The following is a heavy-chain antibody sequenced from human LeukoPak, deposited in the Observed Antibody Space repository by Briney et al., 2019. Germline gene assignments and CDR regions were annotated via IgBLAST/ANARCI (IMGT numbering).Heavy chain of an antibody. CDR3: ARGLGIAVAGTFGY. V-gene: IGHV1-2*02. D-gene: IGHD6-19*01. J-gene: IGHJ4*02. Sequence: ASVKVSCKASGYTFTGYYLHWVRQAPGQGLEWMGWINPNSGGTNYAQKFQGRVTMTRDTSISTAYMELSRLRSDDTAVYYCARGLGIAVAGTFGYWGQGTLVTVSS. CDR2: INPNSGGT. CDR1: GYTFTGYY.